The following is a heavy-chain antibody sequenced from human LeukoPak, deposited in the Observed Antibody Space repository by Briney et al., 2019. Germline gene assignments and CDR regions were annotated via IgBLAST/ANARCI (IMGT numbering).Heavy chain of an antibody. V-gene: IGHV4-39*01. CDR2: IYYSGSS. CDR1: GGSISSSSYY. CDR3: ARHARGWYPPGALFDY. Sequence: SETLSLNCTVSGGSISSSSYYWGGIRQPPGKGLEWIGSIYYSGSSYYNPSLKSRVTISVDRSKYQFSLKLSSVTAADTAVYYCARHARGWYPPGALFDYWGQGALVTVCS. J-gene: IGHJ4*02. D-gene: IGHD6-19*01.